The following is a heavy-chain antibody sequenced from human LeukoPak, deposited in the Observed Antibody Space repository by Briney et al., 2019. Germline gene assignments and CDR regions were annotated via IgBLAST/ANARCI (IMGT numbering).Heavy chain of an antibody. V-gene: IGHV1-69*13. CDR1: GGTFSSYA. J-gene: IGHJ5*02. Sequence: ASVKVSCKASGGTFSSYAISWVRQAPGQGLEWMGGIIPIFGTANYAQKFQGRVTITADESTSTAYMELSSLRSEDTAVYYCARVPDAINVWFDPWGQGTLVTVSS. CDR3: ARVPDAINVWFDP. D-gene: IGHD2-2*02. CDR2: IIPIFGTA.